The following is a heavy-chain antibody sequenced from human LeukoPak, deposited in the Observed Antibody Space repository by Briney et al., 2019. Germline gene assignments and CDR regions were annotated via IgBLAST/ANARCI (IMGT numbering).Heavy chain of an antibody. V-gene: IGHV4-34*01. CDR1: GGSFSGYY. CDR3: ATRRTYGGTPRPFDY. D-gene: IGHD4-23*01. Sequence: SETLSLTCAAYGGSFSGYYWSWIRQPPGKGLEWIGEINHSGSTNYNPSLKSRVTISVDTSKNQFSLKLSFVTAADTAVYYCATRRTYGGTPRPFDYWGQGTLVTVSS. J-gene: IGHJ4*02. CDR2: INHSGST.